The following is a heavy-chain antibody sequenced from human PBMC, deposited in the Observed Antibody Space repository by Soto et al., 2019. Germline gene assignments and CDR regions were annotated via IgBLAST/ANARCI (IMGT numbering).Heavy chain of an antibody. CDR1: GGTFSRYA. Sequence: QVQLVQPGAEVKKPGSSVKVSCKASGGTFSRYAISWVRQAPGQGLEWMGGIIPIFGTANYAQKFQGRVTITADESTSTAYMELSSLRSEDTDVYYCARFKQQLPGRDWYFDLWGRCTLVTVSS. V-gene: IGHV1-69*01. D-gene: IGHD6-13*01. J-gene: IGHJ2*01. CDR3: ARFKQQLPGRDWYFDL. CDR2: IIPIFGTA.